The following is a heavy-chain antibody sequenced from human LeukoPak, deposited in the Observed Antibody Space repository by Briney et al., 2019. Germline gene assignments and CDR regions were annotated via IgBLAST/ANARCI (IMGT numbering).Heavy chain of an antibody. CDR1: GYTLTELS. CDR2: FDPEEGET. V-gene: IGHV1-24*01. CDR3: ATERSAGYCGSDCSTTRYYYYGMDV. D-gene: IGHD2-21*02. J-gene: IGHJ6*02. Sequence: ASVKVSCKVSGYTLTELSMHWVRQAPGKGLEWMGGFDPEEGETIYAQKFQGRVTMTEDTSTDTAYMELSSLRSEDTAVYYCATERSAGYCGSDCSTTRYYYYGMDVWGQGTTVTVSS.